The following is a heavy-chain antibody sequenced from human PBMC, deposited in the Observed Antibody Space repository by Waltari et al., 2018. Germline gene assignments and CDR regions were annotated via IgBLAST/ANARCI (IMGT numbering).Heavy chain of an antibody. J-gene: IGHJ4*02. CDR3: ARGAGATERYYFDF. D-gene: IGHD1-26*01. CDR1: GFAFSSSS. CDR2: STYEGDEK. Sequence: QVQVVESGGSVIQPGRSLRISCAASGFAFSSSSMRWVRQAPGKGLEWVAVSTYEGDEKYYADSVKCRFTSSRDNSKNTVLLQMDRLTTEDTATYYCARGAGATERYYFDFWGQGTLVTVSS. V-gene: IGHV3-30*04.